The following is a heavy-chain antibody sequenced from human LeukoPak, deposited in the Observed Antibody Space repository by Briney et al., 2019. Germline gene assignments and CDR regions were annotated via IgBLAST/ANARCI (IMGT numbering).Heavy chain of an antibody. CDR2: MSSSGSP. D-gene: IGHD2-15*01. CDR3: ARHGGVGGYCSGGSCRFDS. Sequence: SETLSLTCTVSGGSMSNYFWSWIRQPPGKGLEWIGYMSSSGSPNYNPSLKSRVTISVHTSKNQFSLNLSSVTAADTAVYYCARHGGVGGYCSGGSCRFDSWGQGTLITVSS. J-gene: IGHJ4*02. V-gene: IGHV4-59*08. CDR1: GGSMSNYF.